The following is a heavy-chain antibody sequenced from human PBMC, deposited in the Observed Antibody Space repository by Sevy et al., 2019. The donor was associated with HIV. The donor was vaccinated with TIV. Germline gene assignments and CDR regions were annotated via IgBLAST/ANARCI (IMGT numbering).Heavy chain of an antibody. J-gene: IGHJ4*02. Sequence: GGSLRLSCATFGFNFRNSWMAWVRQTPGKGLEFLADIKQDGYETYYVDSVKGSFTISRDNAKNSLHLQMNSLRAEDTAMYFCVRDPVDGSSVLDYWGQGTPVTGSS. CDR1: GFNFRNSW. V-gene: IGHV3-7*03. CDR2: IKQDGYET. CDR3: VRDPVDGSSVLDY. D-gene: IGHD2-15*01.